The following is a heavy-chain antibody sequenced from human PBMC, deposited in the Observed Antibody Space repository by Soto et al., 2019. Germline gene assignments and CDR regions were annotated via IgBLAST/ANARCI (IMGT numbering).Heavy chain of an antibody. Sequence: GGSLRLSCAASGFTFSSYGMHWVRQAPGKGLEWVAGISYDGSNKYYADSVKGRFTISRDNSKNTLYLQMNSLRAEDTAVYYCAKGRLELPAYYDGMDVWGQGTTVTVSS. V-gene: IGHV3-30*18. CDR3: AKGRLELPAYYDGMDV. D-gene: IGHD1-7*01. J-gene: IGHJ6*02. CDR2: ISYDGSNK. CDR1: GFTFSSYG.